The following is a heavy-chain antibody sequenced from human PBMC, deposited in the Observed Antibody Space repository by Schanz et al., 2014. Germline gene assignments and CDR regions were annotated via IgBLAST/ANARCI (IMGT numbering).Heavy chain of an antibody. CDR3: ARGRTFDY. CDR2: INPNSGDT. J-gene: IGHJ4*02. Sequence: QVQLVQSGAEVKKPGASVKVSCKASGYTFTSYGINWVRQAPGQGLEWMGWINPNSGDTNYAQKFQGWVTMTRDTSISTAYMEVSRLKSDDTAVYSCARGRTFDYGGQGTLVTVSS. CDR1: GYTFTSYG. V-gene: IGHV1-2*04.